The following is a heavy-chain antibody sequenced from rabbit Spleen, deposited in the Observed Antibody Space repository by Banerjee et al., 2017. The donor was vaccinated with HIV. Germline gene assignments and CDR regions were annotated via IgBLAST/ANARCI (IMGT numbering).Heavy chain of an antibody. D-gene: IGHD8-1*01. CDR2: IDIGSRDFT. CDR3: ARDGAGGSYFAL. CDR1: GFSFSNKAV. V-gene: IGHV1S45*01. J-gene: IGHJ4*01. Sequence: EQLVESGGGLVQPGGSLKLSCTASGFSFSNKAVMCWVRQAPGKGLEWIACIDIGSRDFTYYASWAKGRFTISKSSSTTVTLQMTSLTVADTATYFCARDGAGGSYFALWGPGTLVTVS.